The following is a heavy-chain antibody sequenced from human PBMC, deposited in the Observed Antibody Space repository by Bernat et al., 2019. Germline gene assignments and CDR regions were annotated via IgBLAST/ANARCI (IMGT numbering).Heavy chain of an antibody. CDR3: ARDPFTVTTSDVSGGGDY. D-gene: IGHD4-17*01. J-gene: IGHJ4*02. V-gene: IGHV1-69*01. CDR2: IIPIFGTA. Sequence: QVQLVQSGAEVKKPGSSVKVSCKASGGTFSSYAISWVRQAPGQGLEWMGGIIPIFGTANYAQKFQGRVTITADESTSTAYMELSSLRSEDTAVYYCARDPFTVTTSDVSGGGDYWGQGTLVTVSS. CDR1: GGTFSSYA.